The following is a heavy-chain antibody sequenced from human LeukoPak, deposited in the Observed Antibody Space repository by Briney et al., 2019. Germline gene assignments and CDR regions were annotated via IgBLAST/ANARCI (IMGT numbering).Heavy chain of an antibody. CDR2: ITTSRSYI. CDR3: ARDGVVGATKWGHFDF. J-gene: IGHJ4*02. D-gene: IGHD1-26*01. CDR1: GLTLNYYS. Sequence: GGPVRLSCAASGLTLNYYSMDGLRQAPGKGLEWVASITTSRSYIYYADSVRGRFTISRDNAKNSLYLQMSSLRAEDTAVYYCARDGVVGATKWGHFDFWGQGTRVTVSS. V-gene: IGHV3-21*01.